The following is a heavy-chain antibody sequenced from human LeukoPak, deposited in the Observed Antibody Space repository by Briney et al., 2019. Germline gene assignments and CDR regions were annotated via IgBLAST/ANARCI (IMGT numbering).Heavy chain of an antibody. Sequence: GGSLRLSCAASGFTFSTYWMSWVRQAPGKGLEWVANIKEEGREKYYGDSVKGRFTISRDNAKNSLYLEMNSLRVEDTAVYYCARDSSGYQWGQGTLVTVSS. CDR1: GFTFSTYW. D-gene: IGHD3-22*01. CDR2: IKEEGREK. CDR3: ARDSSGYQ. V-gene: IGHV3-7*01. J-gene: IGHJ4*02.